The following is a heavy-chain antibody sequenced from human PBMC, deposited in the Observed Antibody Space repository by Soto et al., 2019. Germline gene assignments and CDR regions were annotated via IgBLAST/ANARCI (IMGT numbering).Heavy chain of an antibody. V-gene: IGHV3-74*01. Sequence: EVQLVESGGGLVQPGGSLRLSCAASGFIFNKDWMHWVRQAPGKGLVWVSRINEDGSGTSYADSVKGRFTISRDNAKNPVSLQMNSLRVDDTAVYYCARDILEIRGPGAMVTVSS. CDR3: ARDILEI. J-gene: IGHJ3*01. CDR2: INEDGSGT. CDR1: GFIFNKDW.